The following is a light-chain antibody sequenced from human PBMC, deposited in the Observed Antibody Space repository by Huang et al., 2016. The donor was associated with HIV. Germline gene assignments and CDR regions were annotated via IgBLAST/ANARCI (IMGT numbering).Light chain of an antibody. Sequence: SPGERATLSCRARRSLSSTLAWYQQKLGQAPRLLIYGTATRATGIPARFSGTGFGTEFTLTISSLQSEDFAVYYCQQYNNWPPAFGQGTKVEIK. CDR2: GTA. CDR3: QQYNNWPPA. CDR1: RSLSST. J-gene: IGKJ1*01. V-gene: IGKV3-15*01.